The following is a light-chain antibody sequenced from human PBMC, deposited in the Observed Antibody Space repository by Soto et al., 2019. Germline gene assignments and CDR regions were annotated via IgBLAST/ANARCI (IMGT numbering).Light chain of an antibody. Sequence: QSALTQPRSVSGSPGQSVTISCTGTSSDVGGYNYVSWYQQHPGKAPKLMIYDVSKRPSGVPDRFSGSKSGNTASLTISGVQAEDEADYYCCSYAGSYTDVFGGGTKLTVL. CDR2: DVS. V-gene: IGLV2-11*01. J-gene: IGLJ2*01. CDR3: CSYAGSYTDV. CDR1: SSDVGGYNY.